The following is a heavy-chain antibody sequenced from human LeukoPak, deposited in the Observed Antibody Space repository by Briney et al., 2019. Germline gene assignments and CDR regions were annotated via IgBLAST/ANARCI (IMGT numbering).Heavy chain of an antibody. Sequence: GSLRLSCAASGFTLGSYSVNWVRQAPGKGLEWIGEINHSGSTNYNPSLKSRVTIPVDTSKNQFSLKLSSVTAADTAVYYCARERQWLVRVIDYWGQGTLVTVSS. CDR2: INHSGST. J-gene: IGHJ4*02. CDR1: GFTLGSYS. D-gene: IGHD6-19*01. V-gene: IGHV4-34*01. CDR3: ARERQWLVRVIDY.